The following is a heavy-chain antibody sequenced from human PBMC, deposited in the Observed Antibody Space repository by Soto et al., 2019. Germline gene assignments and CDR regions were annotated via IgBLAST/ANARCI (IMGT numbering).Heavy chain of an antibody. V-gene: IGHV4-59*08. CDR2: VHDSWGP. Sequence: SETLSLTCAVSGGSISSYYWSWILQTPWKGLEWIGYVHDSWGPNYNPSLKSRVAISLDTSKSQFSLKLTSVTATDTAVYYCARQGVGALHGLVDVWGQGTTVTVSS. D-gene: IGHD1-26*01. J-gene: IGHJ6*02. CDR1: GGSISSYY. CDR3: ARQGVGALHGLVDV.